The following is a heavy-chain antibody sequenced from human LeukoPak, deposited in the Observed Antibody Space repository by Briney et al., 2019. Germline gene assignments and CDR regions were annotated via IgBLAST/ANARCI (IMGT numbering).Heavy chain of an antibody. V-gene: IGHV1-2*02. D-gene: IGHD3-3*01. Sequence: ASVKVSCKASGYTFTGYYMHWVRQAPGQGLEWMGWINPNSGGTNYAQKFQGRVTMTRDTSISTAYMELSRLRSDDTAVYYCARDGAEGLLAHNIDYWGQGTLVTVSS. CDR3: ARDGAEGLLAHNIDY. J-gene: IGHJ4*02. CDR1: GYTFTGYY. CDR2: INPNSGGT.